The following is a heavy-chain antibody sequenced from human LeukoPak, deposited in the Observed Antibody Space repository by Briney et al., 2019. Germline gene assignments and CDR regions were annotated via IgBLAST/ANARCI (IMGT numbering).Heavy chain of an antibody. J-gene: IGHJ4*02. V-gene: IGHV7-4-1*02. CDR1: GYTFTKYG. CDR3: ARRSEAGLDY. Sequence: ASVKFSCKASGYTFTKYGMNWVRQAPGQGLEWMGWINTNTGNPTYAQGFTGRFVFSLDTSVSTAYLQISSLKAEDTAVYYCARRSEAGLDYWGQGTLVTVSS. D-gene: IGHD6-19*01. CDR2: INTNTGNP.